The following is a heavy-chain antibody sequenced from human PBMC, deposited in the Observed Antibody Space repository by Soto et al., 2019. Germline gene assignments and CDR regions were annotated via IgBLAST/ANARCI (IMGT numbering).Heavy chain of an antibody. CDR1: GFTFDAYA. V-gene: IGHV3-9*01. Sequence: EVQLVESGGGLVQPGRSLRLSCAASGFTFDAYAMHWVRQAPGKGLEWVSGISWNSGSIGYADSVKGRFTISRDNAKNSLYLQMNSLRAEDTALYYCAKIGIGLGAFDIWGQGTMVTVSS. J-gene: IGHJ3*02. CDR3: AKIGIGLGAFDI. D-gene: IGHD1-26*01. CDR2: ISWNSGSI.